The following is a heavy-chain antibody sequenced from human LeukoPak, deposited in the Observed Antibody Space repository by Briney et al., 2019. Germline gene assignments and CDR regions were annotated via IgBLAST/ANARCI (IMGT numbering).Heavy chain of an antibody. CDR2: ISGNGVNT. CDR1: GFTFSNYA. V-gene: IGHV3-23*01. CDR3: AKKSPYGGRDY. J-gene: IGHJ4*02. D-gene: IGHD4-23*01. Sequence: PGGSLRLSCAASGFTFSNYAMSWVRQAAGKGLEWVSAISGNGVNTYYADSVKGRFTISRDNSKNTLYVQVNSLTFEDTAVYYCAKKSPYGGRDYWGQGTLVTVSS.